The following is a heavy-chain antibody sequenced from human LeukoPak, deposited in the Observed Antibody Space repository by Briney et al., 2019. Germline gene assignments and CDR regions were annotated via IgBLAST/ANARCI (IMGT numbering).Heavy chain of an antibody. CDR2: INSDGSRT. V-gene: IGHV3-74*01. CDR1: GFTFSDYW. CDR3: ARVITGSTYGQFDY. Sequence: GGSLRLSCTASGFTFSDYWMHWVRQAQGKGLVWVSRINSDGSRTNYADCVKGRFTISRDNAKNTVFLQMNSLRAENAAVYYCARVITGSTYGQFDYWGQGALATVS. J-gene: IGHJ4*02. D-gene: IGHD3-22*01.